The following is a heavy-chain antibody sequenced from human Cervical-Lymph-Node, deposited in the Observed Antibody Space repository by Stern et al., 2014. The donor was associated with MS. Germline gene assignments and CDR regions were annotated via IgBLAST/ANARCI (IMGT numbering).Heavy chain of an antibody. CDR1: GYTFTNYW. CDR3: VRSRGYSLVFDY. D-gene: IGHD5-12*01. Sequence: VQLVESGAEVKKPGESLKISCQASGYTFTNYWIGWVRQMPDNGLEWMGIIYPGDSNTRYSPFFQGQVTVSVDKSISTVYLQWRSLKASDSAMYYCVRSRGYSLVFDYWGQGTLVPVSS. V-gene: IGHV5-51*03. J-gene: IGHJ4*02. CDR2: IYPGDSNT.